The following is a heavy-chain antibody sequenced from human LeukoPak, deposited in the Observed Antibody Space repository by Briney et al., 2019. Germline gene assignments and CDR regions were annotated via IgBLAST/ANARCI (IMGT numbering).Heavy chain of an antibody. CDR2: ISGDGGAT. CDR1: GFTFSNHA. CDR3: AKTYAFDI. Sequence: GGSLRLSCVTSGFTFSNHAMTWVRQAPGKGLEWVAIISGDGGATVYPDSVKGRFTISRDSSKSTVFLQMNSLRDDDTAVYYCAKTYAFDIWGQGTLVTVSS. J-gene: IGHJ3*02. V-gene: IGHV3-23*01.